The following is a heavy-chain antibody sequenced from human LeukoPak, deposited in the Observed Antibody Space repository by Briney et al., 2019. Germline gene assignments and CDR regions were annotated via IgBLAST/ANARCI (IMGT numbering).Heavy chain of an antibody. Sequence: SVKVSCKASGGTFSSYASSWVRQAPGQGLEWMGGIIPIFGTANYAQKFQGRVTITADESTSTAYMELSSLRSEDTAVYYCARVRYGYLIRGDAFDIWGQGTMVTVSS. D-gene: IGHD5-24*01. V-gene: IGHV1-69*01. CDR1: GGTFSSYA. CDR3: ARVRYGYLIRGDAFDI. J-gene: IGHJ3*02. CDR2: IIPIFGTA.